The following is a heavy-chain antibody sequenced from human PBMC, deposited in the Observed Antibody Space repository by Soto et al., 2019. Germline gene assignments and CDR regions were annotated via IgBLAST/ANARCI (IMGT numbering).Heavy chain of an antibody. CDR1: GGTFSSYA. CDR3: ARGPSGSYYYYYGMDV. Sequence: QVQLVQSGAEVKKPGSSVKVSCKASGGTFSSYAISWVRRAPGQGLEWMGGIIPIFGTANYAQKFQGRVTITADKSTSTAYMELSSLRSEDTAVYYCARGPSGSYYYYYGMDVWGQGTTVTVSS. J-gene: IGHJ6*02. D-gene: IGHD1-26*01. CDR2: IIPIFGTA. V-gene: IGHV1-69*06.